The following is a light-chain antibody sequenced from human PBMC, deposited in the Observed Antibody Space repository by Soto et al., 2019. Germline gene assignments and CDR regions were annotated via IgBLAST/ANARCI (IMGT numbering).Light chain of an antibody. V-gene: IGLV1-44*01. CDR3: AAWDDSLNGYV. J-gene: IGLJ1*01. CDR1: SSNIGSNT. Sequence: QAVVTQPPSASGAPGQRVTISCSGSSSNIGSNTVNWYQQLPGTAPKLLIYNNYQRPSGVPDRFSGSKSGTSASLAISGLQSEDEADYYCAAWDDSLNGYVFGTGTKLTVL. CDR2: NNY.